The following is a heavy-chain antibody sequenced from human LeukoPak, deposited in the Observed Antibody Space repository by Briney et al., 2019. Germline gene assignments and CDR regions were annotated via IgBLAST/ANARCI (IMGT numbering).Heavy chain of an antibody. Sequence: SQTLSLTCAISVDSVSSNSAARNWIRQSPSRGLEWLGRTYYRSKWYNDYAVSVKSRITINPDTSKNQFSLQLNSVTPEDTAVYYCARAGQNEYSSSLDYWGQGTLVTVSS. CDR1: VDSVSSNSAA. CDR3: ARAGQNEYSSSLDY. D-gene: IGHD6-6*01. CDR2: TYYRSKWYN. V-gene: IGHV6-1*01. J-gene: IGHJ4*02.